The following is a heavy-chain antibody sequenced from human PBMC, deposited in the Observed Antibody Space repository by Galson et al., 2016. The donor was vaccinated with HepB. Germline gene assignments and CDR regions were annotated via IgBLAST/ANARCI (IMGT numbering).Heavy chain of an antibody. Sequence: SVKVSCKAFGYIFTSYQLHWVRQAPGQGLEWMGVINTSGGDTNYVQKFQGRVTMTRDTSTSTVYLELSSLRSEETAVYYCARKGLSGGDWFFDLWGRGSLVTVFS. V-gene: IGHV1-46*01. CDR1: GYIFTSYQ. D-gene: IGHD4/OR15-4a*01. J-gene: IGHJ2*01. CDR3: ARKGLSGGDWFFDL. CDR2: INTSGGDT.